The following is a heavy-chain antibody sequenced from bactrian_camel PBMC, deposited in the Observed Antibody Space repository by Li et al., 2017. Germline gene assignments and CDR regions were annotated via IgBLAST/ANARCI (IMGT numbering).Heavy chain of an antibody. CDR2: IYIRSGST. CDR1: EYTYNHYC. Sequence: VQLVESGGGSVQAGGSLLLSCEASEYTYNHYCMGCFRQAPGKEQEGVAGIYIRSGSTYYADSVKGRFTISRDNAKNTLYLQMNGLEPEDTATYFCAAGPGGDGFCYTIRAFHYWGQGTQVTVS. J-gene: IGHJ4*01. D-gene: IGHD2*01. V-gene: IGHV3S63*01. CDR3: AAGPGGDGFCYTIRAFHY.